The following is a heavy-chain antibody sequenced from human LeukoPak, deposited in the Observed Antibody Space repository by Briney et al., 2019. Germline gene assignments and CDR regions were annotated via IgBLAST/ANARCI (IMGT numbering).Heavy chain of an antibody. Sequence: SETLSLTCTVSGGSISSGGYYWSWIRQHPGKGLEWIGYIYYSGSTYYNPSLKSRVTISVDTSKNQFSLKLSSVTAADTALYYCARVAVRGVLTDYWGQGTLVTVSS. CDR1: GGSISSGGYY. V-gene: IGHV4-31*03. J-gene: IGHJ4*02. CDR3: ARVAVRGVLTDY. D-gene: IGHD3-10*01. CDR2: IYYSGST.